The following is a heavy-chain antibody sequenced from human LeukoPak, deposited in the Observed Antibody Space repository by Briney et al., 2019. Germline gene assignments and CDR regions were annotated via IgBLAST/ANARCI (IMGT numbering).Heavy chain of an antibody. CDR2: ISGTTDYM. J-gene: IGHJ4*02. V-gene: IGHV3-21*01. Sequence: PGGSLRLSCAASGFTFSRYYMDWVRQAPGKGLEWVSSISGTTDYMYYADSVKGRFTISRDNAKDSLYLQMNSLRAEDTAVYYCARMAVAFYEMLTGYSEGGKGTLATVSS. CDR3: ARMAVAFYEMLTGYSE. D-gene: IGHD3-9*01. CDR1: GFTFSRYY.